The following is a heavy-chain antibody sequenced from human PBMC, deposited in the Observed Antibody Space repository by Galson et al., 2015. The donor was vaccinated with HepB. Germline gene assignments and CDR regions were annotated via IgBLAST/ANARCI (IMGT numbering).Heavy chain of an antibody. J-gene: IGHJ3*02. CDR1: GFTFSDYY. D-gene: IGHD2-2*03. CDR2: ISSSGSTI. CDR3: ARSPSEGWIKNLRAAFDI. V-gene: IGHV3-11*01. Sequence: SLRLSCAASGFTFSDYYMSWIRQAPGKGLEWVSYISSSGSTIYYADSVKGRFTISRDNAKNSLYLQMNSLRAEDTAVYYCARSPSEGWIKNLRAAFDIWGQGTMVTVSS.